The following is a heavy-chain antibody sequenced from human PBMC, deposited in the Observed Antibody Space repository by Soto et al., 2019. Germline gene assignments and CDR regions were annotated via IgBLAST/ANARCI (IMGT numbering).Heavy chain of an antibody. Sequence: EVQLVESGGGLVQPGGSLRLSCAASGFTFSSYWMHWVRQAPGKGLVWVSHINSDGSSTSYADSVKGRFTISRDNAKNTLYLQMNSLRAEDTAVDYCARGGYQLLFAFDIWGQGTMVTVSS. J-gene: IGHJ3*02. CDR3: ARGGYQLLFAFDI. V-gene: IGHV3-74*01. CDR1: GFTFSSYW. D-gene: IGHD2-2*01. CDR2: INSDGSST.